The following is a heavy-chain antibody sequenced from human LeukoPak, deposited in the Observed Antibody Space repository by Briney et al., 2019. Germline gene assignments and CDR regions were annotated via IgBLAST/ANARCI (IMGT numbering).Heavy chain of an antibody. CDR1: GGSIISGSYY. D-gene: IGHD3-10*01. CDR2: IYTSGST. J-gene: IGHJ6*03. Sequence: SQALSLTCTVSGGSIISGSYYWSWIRQPAGKGLEWIGRIYTSGSTNYNPSLKSRVTISIDMSKNQFSLKLSSVTAAGTAVYYCATHGFGADYYYMDVWGKGTTVTISS. CDR3: ATHGFGADYYYMDV. V-gene: IGHV4-61*02.